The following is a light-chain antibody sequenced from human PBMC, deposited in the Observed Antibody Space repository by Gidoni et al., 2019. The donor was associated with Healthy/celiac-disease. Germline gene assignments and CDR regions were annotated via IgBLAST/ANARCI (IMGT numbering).Light chain of an antibody. V-gene: IGLV1-47*01. CDR3: AAWDDSQSGWV. CDR1: SSNIGSNY. CDR2: RNN. Sequence: QSVLTQPPSASGTPGQRVTISCSGSSSNIGSNYVYWYQQLPGTAPKLLIYRNNQRPSGVPDRFSGSKSGTSASLAIGGLRSEDEADYYCAAWDDSQSGWVFGGGTKLTVL. J-gene: IGLJ3*02.